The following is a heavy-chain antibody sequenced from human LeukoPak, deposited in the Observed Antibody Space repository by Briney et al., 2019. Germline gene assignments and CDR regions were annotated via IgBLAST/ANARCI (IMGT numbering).Heavy chain of an antibody. CDR1: GGSISSYY. D-gene: IGHD3-10*01. CDR3: ARVISKYPAYYFDY. V-gene: IGHV4-59*01. J-gene: IGHJ4*02. CDR2: IYYSGST. Sequence: SETLSLTCTVSGGSISSYYWSWIRQPPGKGLEWLGYIYYSGSTNYNPSLKSRVTISVDTSKSQFSLKLSSVTAADTAVYYCARVISKYPAYYFDYWGQGTLVTVSS.